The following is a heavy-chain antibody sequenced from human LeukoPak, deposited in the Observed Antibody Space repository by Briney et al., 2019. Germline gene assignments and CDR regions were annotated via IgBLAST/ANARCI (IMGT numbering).Heavy chain of an antibody. CDR2: IYYSGST. Sequence: SETLSLTCTVSGGSISSYYWSWIRQPPGKGLEWIGYIYYSGSTNYNPSLKSRVTISVDTSKNQFSLKLSSVTAADTAVYYCASGGYSYDGHFDYWGQGTLVTVSS. CDR3: ASGGYSYDGHFDY. CDR1: GGSISSYY. J-gene: IGHJ4*02. D-gene: IGHD5-18*01. V-gene: IGHV4-59*01.